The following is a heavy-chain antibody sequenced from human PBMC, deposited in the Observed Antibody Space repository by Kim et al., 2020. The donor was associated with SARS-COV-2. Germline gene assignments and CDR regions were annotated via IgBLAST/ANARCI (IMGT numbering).Heavy chain of an antibody. Sequence: GGSLRLSCAASGFTVSSNYMSWVRQAPGKGLEWVSVIYSGGSTYYADSVKGRFTISRDNSKNTLYLQMNSLRAEDTAVYYCARGPGAPGVTPFDYWGQGTLVTVSS. J-gene: IGHJ4*02. D-gene: IGHD1-26*01. CDR3: ARGPGAPGVTPFDY. CDR1: GFTVSSNY. V-gene: IGHV3-66*01. CDR2: IYSGGST.